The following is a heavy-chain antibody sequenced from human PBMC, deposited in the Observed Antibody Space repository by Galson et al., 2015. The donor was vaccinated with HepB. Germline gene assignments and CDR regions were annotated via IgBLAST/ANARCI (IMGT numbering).Heavy chain of an antibody. J-gene: IGHJ4*02. CDR3: ARDEANQEQQMVQGLLDY. D-gene: IGHD6-13*01. CDR1: GFTFNNYA. CDR2: ILYDGRNT. Sequence: SLRLSCAASGFTFNNYAIHWVRQAPGKGLEWVAVILYDGRNTYYADSVKGRFTISRDNSKNTLFLQMNSLKPEDTAMYYCARDEANQEQQMVQGLLDYWGQGTLVTVSS. V-gene: IGHV3-30*04.